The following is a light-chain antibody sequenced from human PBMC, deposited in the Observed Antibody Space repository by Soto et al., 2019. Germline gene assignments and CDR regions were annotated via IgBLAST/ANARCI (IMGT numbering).Light chain of an antibody. CDR2: KAS. Sequence: DVQMTQSPSTLSASVGDRVTITCRASQSIRNWLAWYQQKPGKAPKLLIYKASSLESGVPSRFSGSGSGTEFTLTISSLQPDDFATYYCQQYNTYWTFGQGTKVEIK. J-gene: IGKJ1*01. V-gene: IGKV1-5*03. CDR1: QSIRNW. CDR3: QQYNTYWT.